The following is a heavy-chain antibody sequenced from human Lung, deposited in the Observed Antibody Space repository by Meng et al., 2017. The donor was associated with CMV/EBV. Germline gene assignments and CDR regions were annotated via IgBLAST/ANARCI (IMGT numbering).Heavy chain of an antibody. D-gene: IGHD3-3*01. J-gene: IGHJ4*02. V-gene: IGHV1-69*05. CDR2: IIPIFGTA. CDR1: GGTFSSYA. Sequence: SVXVSXXASGGTFSSYAISWVRQAPGQGLEWMGGIIPIFGTANYAQKFQGRVTITTDESTSTAYMELSSLRSEDTAVYYCARDRGTIFGVDFDYWGQGTLVXVSS. CDR3: ARDRGTIFGVDFDY.